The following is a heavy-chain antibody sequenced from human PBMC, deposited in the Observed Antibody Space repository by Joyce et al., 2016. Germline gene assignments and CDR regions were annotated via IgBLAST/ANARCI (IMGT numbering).Heavy chain of an antibody. V-gene: IGHV4-4*02. CDR1: GDSLSSGNW. CDR3: VRGAGYCISTSCSRTDYYYYGMDV. D-gene: IGHD2-2*03. J-gene: IGHJ6*02. Sequence: QVQLQESGPGLVKPSGTLSLTCAVSGDSLSSGNWWSWVRQPPGKGLEWIGESYQSGSTSYNPSLKSRVTISVDKSKNQFSLKVNSVTAADTAVYYCVRGAGYCISTSCSRTDYYYYGMDVWGQGTTVTVSS. CDR2: SYQSGST.